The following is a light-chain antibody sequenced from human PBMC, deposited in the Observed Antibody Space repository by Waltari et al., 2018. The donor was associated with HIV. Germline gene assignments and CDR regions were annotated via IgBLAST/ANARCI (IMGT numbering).Light chain of an antibody. V-gene: IGLV1-47*01. Sequence: QSVLTQPPSASGTPGQRVTVSCSGSSSNIGSNYVYWYQQLPGTAPKPLISRNNQRPSGVPDRFSGSKSGTSASLAISGLRSEDEADYYCAAWDDSLSGRVFGGGTKLTVL. CDR2: RNN. J-gene: IGLJ3*02. CDR1: SSNIGSNY. CDR3: AAWDDSLSGRV.